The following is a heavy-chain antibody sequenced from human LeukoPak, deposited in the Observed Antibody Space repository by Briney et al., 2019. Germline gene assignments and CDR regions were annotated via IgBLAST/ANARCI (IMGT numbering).Heavy chain of an antibody. CDR1: GFSFSRYW. D-gene: IGHD3-10*01. CDR2: IRTKDFGGIT. Sequence: GGSLRLSCAASGFSFSRYWMSWVRQAPGKGLEYIGFIRTKDFGGITEYAASVKGRFTISRDDSKSIAYLQIHSLKSEDTAVYYCSRDGLDYYGSGSYRGFDYWGQGTLVTVSS. CDR3: SRDGLDYYGSGSYRGFDY. V-gene: IGHV3-49*04. J-gene: IGHJ4*02.